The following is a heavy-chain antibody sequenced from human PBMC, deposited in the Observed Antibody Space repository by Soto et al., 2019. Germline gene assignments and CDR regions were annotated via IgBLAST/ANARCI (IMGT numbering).Heavy chain of an antibody. V-gene: IGHV4-34*01. Sequence: QVQLQQWGAGLLKPSETLSLTCAVYGGSFSGYYWSWIRQPPGKGLEWIGEINHSGSTNYNPSLKSRVTISVDTSKNQFSLKLSSVTAADTAVYYCARGVAVMGTSDINRYNWFDPWGQGTLVTVSS. D-gene: IGHD2-15*01. CDR3: ARGVAVMGTSDINRYNWFDP. CDR2: INHSGST. J-gene: IGHJ5*02. CDR1: GGSFSGYY.